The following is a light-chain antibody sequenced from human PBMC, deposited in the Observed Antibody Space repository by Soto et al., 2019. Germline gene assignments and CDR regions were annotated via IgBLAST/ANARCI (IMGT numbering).Light chain of an antibody. CDR3: SSYAGSNNLRV. V-gene: IGLV1-44*01. CDR2: TTN. CDR1: SSNIGTSS. Sequence: QSALTQPHSASGTPGQRVTISCSGSSSNIGTSSVHWFQQLPGTAPKLLISTTNQRPSGVPERFSGSKSGTSASLAISGLQSEDEADYYCSSYAGSNNLRVFGSGTKVTVL. J-gene: IGLJ1*01.